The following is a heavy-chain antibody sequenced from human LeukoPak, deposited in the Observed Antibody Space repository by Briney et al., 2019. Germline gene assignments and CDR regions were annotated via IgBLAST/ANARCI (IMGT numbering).Heavy chain of an antibody. D-gene: IGHD3-16*01. V-gene: IGHV4-4*07. CDR3: ARDSGGPRYFDC. Sequence: SETLSLTCTVSGGSISSVYWNWLRHPAGKGLEWIGRIYTSGSTNYNPALKSRVTMSVDTSKNQLSLKLRSVTAADTAVYYCARDSGGPRYFDCWGQGTLVTVSS. CDR1: GGSISSVY. J-gene: IGHJ4*02. CDR2: IYTSGST.